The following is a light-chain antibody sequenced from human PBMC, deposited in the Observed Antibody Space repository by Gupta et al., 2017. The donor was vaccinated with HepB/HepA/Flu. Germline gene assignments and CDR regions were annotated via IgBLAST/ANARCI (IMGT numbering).Light chain of an antibody. CDR2: KDT. Sequence: SYELRQPPSVSVSPGQTARIACSGDGLPTQYAHWYQQRPGQAPVMIIYKDTERPSGIPERFSGSSSGTTVTLTISRVQAEDEADYYCQSGDRNSKYFFGIGTKLTVL. V-gene: IGLV3-25*03. CDR1: GLPTQY. J-gene: IGLJ1*01. CDR3: QSGDRNSKYF.